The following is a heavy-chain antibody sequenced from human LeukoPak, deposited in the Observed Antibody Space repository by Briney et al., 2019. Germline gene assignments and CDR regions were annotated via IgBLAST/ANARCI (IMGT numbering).Heavy chain of an antibody. D-gene: IGHD3-10*01. J-gene: IGHJ6*03. Sequence: SETLSLTCTVSGGSISSYYWSWIRQPAGKGLEWIGRIYTSGSTNYNPSLKSRVTMSVDTSKNQFSLKLSSVTAADTAVYYCARDFPHYGSGSYNYYYYMDVWGKGTTVTISS. CDR3: ARDFPHYGSGSYNYYYYMDV. CDR1: GGSISSYY. V-gene: IGHV4-4*07. CDR2: IYTSGST.